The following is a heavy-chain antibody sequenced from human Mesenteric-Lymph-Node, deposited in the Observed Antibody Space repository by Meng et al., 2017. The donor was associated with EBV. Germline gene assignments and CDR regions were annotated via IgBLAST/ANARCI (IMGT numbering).Heavy chain of an antibody. Sequence: VQLQWSRPGRVHRPATLALPSPVSGGYVTRSSYYWYCIREPPGKRLEWIGEINHRRDTNYPPSLKSRVTISLDASKNQFSLKLTSVTAADTAVYYCGGGYISGVPDFDYWGQGTLVTVSS. D-gene: IGHD5-24*01. J-gene: IGHJ4*02. CDR1: GGYVTRSSYY. CDR2: INHRRDT. CDR3: GGGYISGVPDFDY. V-gene: IGHV4-61*01.